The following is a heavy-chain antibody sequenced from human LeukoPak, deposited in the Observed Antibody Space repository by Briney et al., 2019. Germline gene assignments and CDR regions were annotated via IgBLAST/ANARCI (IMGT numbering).Heavy chain of an antibody. CDR2: INPSGGST. CDR1: GYTFTSYY. CDR3: ARDPSRGIAAAGIDY. Sequence: ASVKVSCKASGYTFTSYYMHWVRQAPGQGLEWMGIINPSGGSTSYAQKFQGRVTITRDTSTSTVYMELSSLRSEDTAVYYCARDPSRGIAAAGIDYWGQGTLVTVSS. V-gene: IGHV1-46*03. D-gene: IGHD6-13*01. J-gene: IGHJ4*02.